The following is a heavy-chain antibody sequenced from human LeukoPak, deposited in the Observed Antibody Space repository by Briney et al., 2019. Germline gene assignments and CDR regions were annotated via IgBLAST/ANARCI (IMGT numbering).Heavy chain of an antibody. Sequence: PGGSLRLSCAVSGFFSSSHPMHWVRQAPGKGLECVSAISNSGGSTYYANSVKGRFTISRDNSKNTLYLQMDSLRAEDTALYYCAREEPAGSIDYWGQGILVTVSS. D-gene: IGHD1-14*01. CDR3: AREEPAGSIDY. V-gene: IGHV3-64*01. J-gene: IGHJ4*02. CDR1: GFFSSSHP. CDR2: ISNSGGST.